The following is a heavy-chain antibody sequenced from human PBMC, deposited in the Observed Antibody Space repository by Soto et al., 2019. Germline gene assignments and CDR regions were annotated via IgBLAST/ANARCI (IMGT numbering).Heavy chain of an antibody. D-gene: IGHD5-12*01. CDR3: AHRKSGNGWDAGYFDY. J-gene: IGHJ4*02. V-gene: IGHV2-5*02. Sequence: QSTLKESGPTLVKPTQTLTLTCTFSGFSLSTSGVGVGWVRQPPGKALEWLVFVYWDDDNRYNPSLKSRLTVTKDTPKNQPVLTRDNIDHVDTATYCCAHRKSGNGWDAGYFDYCVQRILVTVSS. CDR2: VYWDDDN. CDR1: GFSLSTSGVG.